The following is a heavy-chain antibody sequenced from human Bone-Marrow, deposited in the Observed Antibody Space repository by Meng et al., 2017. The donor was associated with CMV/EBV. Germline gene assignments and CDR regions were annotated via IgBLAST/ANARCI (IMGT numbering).Heavy chain of an antibody. CDR1: GFTFSSYW. D-gene: IGHD3-3*01. Sequence: GGSLRLSCAASGFTFSSYWMSWVRQAPGKGLEWVANIKQDGSEKYYVDSVKGRFTISRDNAKNSLYLQMNSLRAEDTAVYYCARGRYYDFWSGYYFSGMDVWGQGTTVTASS. J-gene: IGHJ6*02. V-gene: IGHV3-7*01. CDR2: IKQDGSEK. CDR3: ARGRYYDFWSGYYFSGMDV.